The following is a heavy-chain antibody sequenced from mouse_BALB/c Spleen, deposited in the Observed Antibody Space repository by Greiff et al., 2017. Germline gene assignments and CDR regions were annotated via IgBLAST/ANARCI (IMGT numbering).Heavy chain of an antibody. CDR1: DDSITSGY. CDR2: ISYSGST. V-gene: IGHV3-8*02. Sequence: VQLQQSGPSLVKPSQTLSLTCSVTDDSITSGYWTWIRKFPGNKLEFMGYISYSGSTYYNPSLKSRLSITRDTSKNQYYLQLNSVTTEDTATYYCARYEGNYYAMDYWGQGTSVT. J-gene: IGHJ4*01. CDR3: ARYEGNYYAMDY.